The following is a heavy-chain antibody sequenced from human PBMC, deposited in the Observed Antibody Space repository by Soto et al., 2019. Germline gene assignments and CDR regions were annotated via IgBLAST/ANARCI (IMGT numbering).Heavy chain of an antibody. D-gene: IGHD3-9*01. CDR2: TYYRSKWYN. CDR1: GDSVSSNSAA. Sequence: SQTLSLTCAISGDSVSSNSAAWNWIRQSPSRGLEWLGRTYYRSKWYNDYAVSVKSRITINPDTSKNQFSLQLNSVTPEDTAVYYCAREGGTYYDILTVYYVGRGWGHFDYWGQGTLVPVS. V-gene: IGHV6-1*01. J-gene: IGHJ4*02. CDR3: AREGGTYYDILTVYYVGRGWGHFDY.